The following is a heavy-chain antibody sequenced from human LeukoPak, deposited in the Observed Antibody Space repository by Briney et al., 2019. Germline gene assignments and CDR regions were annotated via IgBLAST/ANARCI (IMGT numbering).Heavy chain of an antibody. CDR1: GFTFNNFG. J-gene: IGHJ4*02. D-gene: IGHD4-23*01. CDR2: IGYEGVHK. CDR3: AKDLHGGYSSDY. Sequence: TGGSLRLSCAASGFTFNNFGMHWVRQAPGKGLERVSFIGYEGVHKYYADSVKGRFTISKDNSKATLYLQMNSLRPEDTAVYYCAKDLHGGYSSDYWGQGTLVTVFS. V-gene: IGHV3-30*02.